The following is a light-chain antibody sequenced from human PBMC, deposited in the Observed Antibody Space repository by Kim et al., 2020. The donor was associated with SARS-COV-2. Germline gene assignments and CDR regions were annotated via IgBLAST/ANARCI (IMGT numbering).Light chain of an antibody. J-gene: IGKJ1*01. CDR1: QSLLHGDGYNY. CDR2: LGS. V-gene: IGKV2-28*01. CDR3: MQALQTTWT. Sequence: DIVMTQSPLSLPVTPGEPASISCRSSQSLLHGDGYNYLDWYLQKPGQSPQLLIYLGSNRASGVPDRFSGSGSGTDFTLKISRVEAEDVGVYYCMQALQTTWTFGQGTKVGIK.